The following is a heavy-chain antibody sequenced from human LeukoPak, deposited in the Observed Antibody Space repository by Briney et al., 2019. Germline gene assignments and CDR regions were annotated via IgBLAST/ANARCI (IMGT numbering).Heavy chain of an antibody. D-gene: IGHD3-22*01. CDR2: ISSGSSSI. CDR3: ARHRYYYDSSGYYYQP. V-gene: IGHV3-48*02. CDR1: GFIFSTYG. Sequence: HPGGSLRLSCAASGFIFSTYGMNWVRQAPGKGLEWVSYISSGSSSIYYADSVKGRFTISRDNAKNSLYLQMNSLRDEDTAVYYCARHRYYYDSSGYYYQPWGQGTLVTVSS. J-gene: IGHJ5*02.